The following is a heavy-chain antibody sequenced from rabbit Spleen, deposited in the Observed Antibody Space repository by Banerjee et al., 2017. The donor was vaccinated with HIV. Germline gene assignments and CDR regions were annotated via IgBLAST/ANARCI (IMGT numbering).Heavy chain of an antibody. CDR1: GFSFSSNW. V-gene: IGHV1S40*01. D-gene: IGHD8-1*01. CDR2: IDSSSSDFT. CDR3: ARDTGSSFSSYGMDL. J-gene: IGHJ6*01. Sequence: QSLEESGGDLVKPGASLTLTCTASGFSFSSNWICWVRQAPGKGLEWIACIDSSSSDFTYFASWAKGRFTISKTSSTTVTLQMTSLTAADTATYFCARDTGSSFSSYGMDLWGPGTLVTVS.